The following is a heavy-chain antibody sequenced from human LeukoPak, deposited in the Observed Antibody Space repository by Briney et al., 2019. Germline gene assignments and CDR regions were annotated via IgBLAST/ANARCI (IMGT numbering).Heavy chain of an antibody. D-gene: IGHD3-22*01. J-gene: IGHJ3*02. CDR2: IIPIFGTA. CDR1: GYTFTSYA. Sequence: SVKVSCKASGYTFTSYAISWVRQAPGQGLEWMGGIIPIFGTANYAQKFQGRVTITTDESTSTAYMELSSLRSKDTAVYYCARDTYYDSSGYYDPPRAFDIWGQGTMVTVSS. V-gene: IGHV1-69*05. CDR3: ARDTYYDSSGYYDPPRAFDI.